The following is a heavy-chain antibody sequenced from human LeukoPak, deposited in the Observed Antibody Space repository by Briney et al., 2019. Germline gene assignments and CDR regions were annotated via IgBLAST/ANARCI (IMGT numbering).Heavy chain of an antibody. J-gene: IGHJ5*02. CDR1: GYAFTSYA. D-gene: IGHD4-11*01. Sequence: ASVKVSCKASGYAFTSYAMHWVRQAPGQRLEWMGWINAGNGNTKYSQKFQGRVTITRDTSASTAYMELSSLRSEDTAVYYCARQLTDYRGDWFDPWGQGTLVTVSS. CDR2: INAGNGNT. V-gene: IGHV1-3*01. CDR3: ARQLTDYRGDWFDP.